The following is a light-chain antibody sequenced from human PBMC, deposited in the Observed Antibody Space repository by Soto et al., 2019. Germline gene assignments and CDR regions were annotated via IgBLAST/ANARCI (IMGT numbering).Light chain of an antibody. Sequence: QSVLAQPPSVSGSPGQSVTISCTGTSSDVGGYDYVSWYQQRPGKAPKLLIYDVTKRPSGVPDRFSGSKSGNTASLTISGLQAEDEADFYCCSYGGSFTYVFGNGTKVT. J-gene: IGLJ1*01. CDR1: SSDVGGYDY. CDR3: CSYGGSFTYV. CDR2: DVT. V-gene: IGLV2-11*01.